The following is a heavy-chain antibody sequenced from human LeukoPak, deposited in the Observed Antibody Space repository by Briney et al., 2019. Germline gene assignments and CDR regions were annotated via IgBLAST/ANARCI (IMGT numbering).Heavy chain of an antibody. V-gene: IGHV1-2*06. CDR2: INPNSGGT. D-gene: IGHD2-15*01. CDR3: ARDSEDIVVVVAAM. CDR1: GYTFTGYY. Sequence: ASVKVSCKASGYTFTGYYMHWVRQAPGQGLEWMGRINPNSGGTNYAQKFQGRVTITRDKSISTAYMELSRLRSDDTAVYYCARDSEDIVVVVAAMWGQGTLVTVSS. J-gene: IGHJ4*02.